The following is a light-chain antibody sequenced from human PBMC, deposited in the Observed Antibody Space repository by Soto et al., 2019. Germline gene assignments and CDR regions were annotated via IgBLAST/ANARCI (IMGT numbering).Light chain of an antibody. CDR3: QQYDSYSPT. CDR1: QSISNW. CDR2: DAS. J-gene: IGKJ1*01. Sequence: DIQMTQSPSTLSASVGDRVTITCRASQSISNWLAWYQQKPGRAPKFLIYDASSLESGVPSRFSGSGSGTEFTLTISSLQPDDFATYYCQQYDSYSPTFGQGTKV. V-gene: IGKV1-5*01.